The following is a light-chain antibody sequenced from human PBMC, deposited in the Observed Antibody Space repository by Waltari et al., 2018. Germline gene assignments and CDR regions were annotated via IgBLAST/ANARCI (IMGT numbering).Light chain of an antibody. J-gene: IGLJ1*01. Sequence: QSALTQPAPVSGSPGQSIPISCTGPSSDVGGFNFFSWYQQHPGKAPKLMIYDVSNRPSGVSNRFSGSKSGNTASLTISGLQAEDEAEYYCSSYTSSNTPYVFGTGTTITVL. CDR3: SSYTSSNTPYV. V-gene: IGLV2-14*03. CDR1: SSDVGGFNF. CDR2: DVS.